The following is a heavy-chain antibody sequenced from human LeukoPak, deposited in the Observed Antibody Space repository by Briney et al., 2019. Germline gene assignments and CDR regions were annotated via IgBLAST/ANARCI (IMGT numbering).Heavy chain of an antibody. D-gene: IGHD3-10*01. CDR1: GDSISYYY. J-gene: IGHJ4*02. V-gene: IGHV4-59*01. CDR2: IYYSGST. CDR3: ARGTGNY. Sequence: SETLSLTCTVSGDSISYYYWSWIRQPPGKGLEWIGYIYYSGSTNYNPSLKSRVTISVDTSKNHFSLKVTSVTAADTAVYYCARGTGNYWGQGTLVTVSS.